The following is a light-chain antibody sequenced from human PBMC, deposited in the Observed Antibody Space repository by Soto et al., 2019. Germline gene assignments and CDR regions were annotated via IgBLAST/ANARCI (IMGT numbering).Light chain of an antibody. CDR2: DAS. V-gene: IGKV1-5*01. CDR3: RQYNSYSRT. CDR1: QIISNW. Sequence: DIQMTQSPSTLSASVGDRVTITCRASQIISNWLAWYQQKSGKAPKLLIFDASSLERGVPSRFSGSGSGTEFTLTISGLQPDDFATYYCRQYNSYSRTFGQGTKVDIK. J-gene: IGKJ1*01.